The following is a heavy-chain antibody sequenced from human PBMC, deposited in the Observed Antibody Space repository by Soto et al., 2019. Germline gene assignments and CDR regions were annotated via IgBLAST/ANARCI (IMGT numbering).Heavy chain of an antibody. CDR1: GGSFSGYY. CDR3: ARNRQYYDFWSGSPVRHDHYYYGMDV. D-gene: IGHD3-3*01. J-gene: IGHJ6*02. CDR2: INHSGST. V-gene: IGHV4-34*01. Sequence: SETLSLTCAVYGGSFSGYYWSWIRQPPGKGLEWIGEINHSGSTNYNPSLKSRVTISVDTSKNQFSLKLSSVTAADTAVYYCARNRQYYDFWSGSPVRHDHYYYGMDVWGQGTTVTVSS.